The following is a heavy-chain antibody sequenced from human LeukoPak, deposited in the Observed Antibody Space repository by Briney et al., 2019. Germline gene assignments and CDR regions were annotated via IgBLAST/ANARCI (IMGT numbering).Heavy chain of an antibody. CDR1: GYTFTSYG. Sequence: ASVTVSCKASGYTFTSYGISWVRQAPGKGLEWMGWISDYNGNKNYAQKLQGRVTMTTDTSTSTAYMELRSLRSDDTAVYYCAREGGYYGSGSYIVDYYYYGMDVWGQGTTVTVSS. J-gene: IGHJ6*02. D-gene: IGHD3-10*01. CDR2: ISDYNGNK. V-gene: IGHV1-18*01. CDR3: AREGGYYGSGSYIVDYYYYGMDV.